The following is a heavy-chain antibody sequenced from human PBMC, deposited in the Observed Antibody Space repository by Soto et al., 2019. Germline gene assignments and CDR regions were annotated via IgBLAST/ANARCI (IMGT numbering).Heavy chain of an antibody. Sequence: PSETLSLTCTVSGGSISSSSYYWGWIRQPPGKGLEWIGSIYYSGSTYYNPSLKSRVTISVDTFKNQFSLKLSSVTAADTAVYYCAGGDYDFWSGYHLFDYWGQGTLVTVSS. V-gene: IGHV4-39*01. CDR1: GGSISSSSYY. CDR3: AGGDYDFWSGYHLFDY. D-gene: IGHD3-3*01. CDR2: IYYSGST. J-gene: IGHJ4*02.